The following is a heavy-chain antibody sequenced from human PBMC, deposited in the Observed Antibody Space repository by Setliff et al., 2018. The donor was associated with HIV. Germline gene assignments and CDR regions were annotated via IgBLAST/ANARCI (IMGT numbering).Heavy chain of an antibody. CDR2: INWTGDNT. D-gene: IGHD1-26*01. J-gene: IGHJ6*03. Sequence: GGSLRLSCAASGFIFKDYGMTWVRQAPGKGLEWVSGINWTGDNTNYADSVKGRFTISRDNAKNSLYLQMNSLRAQDTAFYYCAKLVVGFSGSSAYMDVWGKGTTVTVSS. V-gene: IGHV3-20*04. CDR3: AKLVVGFSGSSAYMDV. CDR1: GFIFKDYG.